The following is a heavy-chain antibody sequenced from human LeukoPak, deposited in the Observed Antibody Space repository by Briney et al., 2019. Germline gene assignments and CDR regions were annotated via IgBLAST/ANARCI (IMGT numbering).Heavy chain of an antibody. CDR3: ARARIVATTTEFAH. CDR1: GGSISSYY. J-gene: IGHJ4*02. Sequence: SETLSLTCTVSGGSISSYYWSWIRQPPGKGLEWIGYIYYSGSTNYNPSLKSRVTISVDTSKNQFSLKLSSVTAADTAVYYCARARIVATTTEFAHWGQGTLVTVSS. D-gene: IGHD5-12*01. V-gene: IGHV4-59*01. CDR2: IYYSGST.